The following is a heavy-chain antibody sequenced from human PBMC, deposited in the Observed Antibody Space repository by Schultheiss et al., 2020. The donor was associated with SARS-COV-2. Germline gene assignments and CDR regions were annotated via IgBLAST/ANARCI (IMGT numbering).Heavy chain of an antibody. J-gene: IGHJ4*02. CDR1: GGSISSYY. CDR3: AREHCSGGSCLVDY. CDR2: VYPSGST. D-gene: IGHD2-15*01. V-gene: IGHV4-4*07. Sequence: SETLSLTCTVSGGSISSYYWTWIRQPAGKGLEWIGRVYPSGSTNYNPSLKSRVTMSADMSNNQFSLKLSSVTAADTAVYYCAREHCSGGSCLVDYWGQGTLVTVSS.